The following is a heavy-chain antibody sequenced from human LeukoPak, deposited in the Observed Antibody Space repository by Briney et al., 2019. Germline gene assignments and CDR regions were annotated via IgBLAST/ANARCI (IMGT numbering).Heavy chain of an antibody. CDR3: AKDSGSWSNYFDY. D-gene: IGHD6-13*01. V-gene: IGHV3-30*02. J-gene: IGHJ4*02. CDR2: IRYDGSNE. Sequence: GGSLRLSCAASGFTFSIYGMHWVRQAPGKGLEWVAFIRYDGSNEYYADSVKGRFTISRDNSKNTLYLQMNSLRPDDTAVYYCAKDSGSWSNYFDYWGQGTLVTVSS. CDR1: GFTFSIYG.